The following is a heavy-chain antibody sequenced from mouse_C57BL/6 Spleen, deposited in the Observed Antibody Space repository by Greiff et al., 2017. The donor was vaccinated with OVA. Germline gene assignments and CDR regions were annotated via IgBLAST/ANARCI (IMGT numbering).Heavy chain of an antibody. V-gene: IGHV1-54*01. J-gene: IGHJ2*01. Sequence: QVQLQQSGAELVRPGTSVKVSCKASGYAFTNYLIEWVKQRPGQGLEWIGVINPGSGGTNYNEKFKGKATLTADKSSSTAYMQLSSLTSEDSAVYFCAREVGKGNYWGQGTTLTVPS. CDR1: GYAFTNYL. CDR3: AREVGKGNY. CDR2: INPGSGGT. D-gene: IGHD1-1*02.